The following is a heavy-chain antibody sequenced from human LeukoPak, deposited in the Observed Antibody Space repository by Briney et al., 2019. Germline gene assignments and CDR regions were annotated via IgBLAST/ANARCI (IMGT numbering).Heavy chain of an antibody. CDR3: ARLGYGDYTSGDY. CDR2: IYYSGST. V-gene: IGHV4-39*01. D-gene: IGHD4-17*01. Sequence: KASQTQSLTCTVSGDFISSTNYYWGWIRQPPGKGPEWIGSIYYSGSTYYNPSLRSRVTISVDTSKKQFSLRLSSVTAADTAVYYCARLGYGDYTSGDYWGQGTLVTVSS. CDR1: GDFISSTNYY. J-gene: IGHJ4*02.